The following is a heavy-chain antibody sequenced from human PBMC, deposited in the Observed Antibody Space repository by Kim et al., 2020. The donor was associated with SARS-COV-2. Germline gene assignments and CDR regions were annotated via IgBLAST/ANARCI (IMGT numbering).Heavy chain of an antibody. J-gene: IGHJ6*02. Sequence: GGSLRLSCAASGFTFSSYAMSWVRQAPGKGLEWVSAISGSGGSTYYADSVKGRFTISRDNSKNTPYLQMNSLRAEDTAVYYCAASWWEVYYGMDVWGQGTTVTVSS. D-gene: IGHD6-13*01. CDR2: ISGSGGST. V-gene: IGHV3-23*01. CDR3: AASWWEVYYGMDV. CDR1: GFTFSSYA.